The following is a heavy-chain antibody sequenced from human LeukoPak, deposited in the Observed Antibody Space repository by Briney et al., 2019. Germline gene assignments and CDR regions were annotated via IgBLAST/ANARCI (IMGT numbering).Heavy chain of an antibody. D-gene: IGHD3-9*01. CDR1: GFTFDDYA. CDR2: ISGDGGST. CDR3: AKDTPYFDWLFVNWFDP. Sequence: GGSLRLYCAASGFTFDDYAMHWVRQAPAMGLEWVSLISGDGGSTYYADSVKGRFTISRDNSKNSLYLQMNNLRTEDTALYYCAKDTPYFDWLFVNWFDPWGQGTLVTVSS. J-gene: IGHJ5*02. V-gene: IGHV3-43*02.